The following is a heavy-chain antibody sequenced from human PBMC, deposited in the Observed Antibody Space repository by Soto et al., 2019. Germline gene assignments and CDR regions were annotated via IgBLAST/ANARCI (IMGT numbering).Heavy chain of an antibody. D-gene: IGHD1-26*01. Sequence: PGGSLRPGCAASGFTFSSYSMNWVRQAPGKGLEWVSSIFISSSYIYYADSVKGRFTISRDNAKNSLYLQMNSLRADDTAVYYCARVPYGGSYWREFDYWGQGTLVTVSS. CDR2: IFISSSYI. CDR1: GFTFSSYS. CDR3: ARVPYGGSYWREFDY. V-gene: IGHV3-21*01. J-gene: IGHJ4*02.